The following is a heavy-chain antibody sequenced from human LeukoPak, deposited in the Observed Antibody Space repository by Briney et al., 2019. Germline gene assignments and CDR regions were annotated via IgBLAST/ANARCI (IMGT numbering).Heavy chain of an antibody. V-gene: IGHV1-18*01. CDR1: GYTFTSCG. CDR3: ASRWEPNAEDAFDI. J-gene: IGHJ3*02. D-gene: IGHD1-26*01. Sequence: ASVKVSCKASGYTFTSCGINWVRQAPGQGLEWMGWISAYNGNTNYAQKFQGRVTMTRDTSISTAYMELSRLRSDDTAVYYCASRWEPNAEDAFDIWGQGTMVTVSS. CDR2: ISAYNGNT.